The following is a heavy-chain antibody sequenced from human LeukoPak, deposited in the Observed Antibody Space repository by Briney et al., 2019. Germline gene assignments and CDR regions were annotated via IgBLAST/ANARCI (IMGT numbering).Heavy chain of an antibody. J-gene: IGHJ3*02. CDR2: INPSGGST. CDR1: GYTFTSYY. D-gene: IGHD3-3*01. V-gene: IGHV1-46*01. CDR3: AREAIRFLEWLSEVSAFDI. Sequence: GASVKVSCKASGYTFTSYYMHWVRQAPGQGLEWMGIINPSGGSTSYAQKFQGRVTMTRDMSTSTVYMELSSLRSEDTAVYYCAREAIRFLEWLSEVSAFDIWGQGTMVTVSS.